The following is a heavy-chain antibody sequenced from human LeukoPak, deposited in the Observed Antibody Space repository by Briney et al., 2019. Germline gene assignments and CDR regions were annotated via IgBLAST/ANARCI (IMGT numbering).Heavy chain of an antibody. V-gene: IGHV4-4*07. CDR3: ARDSGTTGEVKFDP. CDR2: IYGSGTT. J-gene: IGHJ5*02. Sequence: SETLSLTCTVSGGSISSYWSWIRQPAGKGLGWIGRIYGSGTTTYNPSLKSRVSMSIDTSKNQFSLKLMSVTAADTAVYYCARDSGTTGEVKFDPWGQGTLVTVSS. D-gene: IGHD3-10*01. CDR1: GGSISSY.